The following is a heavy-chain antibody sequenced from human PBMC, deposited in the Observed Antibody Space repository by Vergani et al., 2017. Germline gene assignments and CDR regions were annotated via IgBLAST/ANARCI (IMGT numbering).Heavy chain of an antibody. Sequence: QLQLQESGPGLVKPSETLSLTCTVSGGSISSSSYYWGWIRQPPGKGLEWIGSIYYSGSTYYNPSLKSRVTISVYTSKNQFSLKLSSVTAADTAVYYCARRSFGYYFDYWGQGTLVTVSS. J-gene: IGHJ4*02. CDR2: IYYSGST. CDR1: GGSISSSSYY. CDR3: ARRSFGYYFDY. V-gene: IGHV4-39*01. D-gene: IGHD3-10*01.